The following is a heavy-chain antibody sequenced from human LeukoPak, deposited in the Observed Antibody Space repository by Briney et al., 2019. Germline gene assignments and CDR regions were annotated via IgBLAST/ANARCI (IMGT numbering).Heavy chain of an antibody. Sequence: SETLSLTCTASGGSISSSSYYWGWIRQPPGKGLEWIGNIYYSGSTYYDPSLKSRVTISVDTSKNQFSLKLSSVTAADTAVYYCARGYSSSWYYFDYWGQGILVTVSS. V-gene: IGHV4-39*07. CDR2: IYYSGST. J-gene: IGHJ4*02. D-gene: IGHD6-13*01. CDR1: GGSISSSSYY. CDR3: ARGYSSSWYYFDY.